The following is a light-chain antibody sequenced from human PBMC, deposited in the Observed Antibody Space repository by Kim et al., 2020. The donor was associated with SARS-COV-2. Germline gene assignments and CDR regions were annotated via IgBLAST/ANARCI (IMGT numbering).Light chain of an antibody. CDR1: NIGSKN. CDR3: QVWDSSTVV. Sequence: VAPGQTARITWGGNNIGSKNVHWYQQKPGQAPVLVIYRDSNRPSGIPERFSGSNSGNTATLTISRAQAGDEADYYCQVWDSSTVVFGGGTQLTVL. J-gene: IGLJ2*01. CDR2: RDS. V-gene: IGLV3-9*01.